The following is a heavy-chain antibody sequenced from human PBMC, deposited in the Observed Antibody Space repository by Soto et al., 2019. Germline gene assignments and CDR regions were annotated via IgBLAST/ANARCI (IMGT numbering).Heavy chain of an antibody. Sequence: SETLSLTCTVSCGSIISYYWSWIRQPPGKGLEWIGYIYYSGSTNYNPSLKSRVTISVDTSKNQFSLKLSSVTAADTAVYYCARHLDGVYYYYGMDVWGQGTTVTVSS. CDR3: ARHLDGVYYYYGMDV. CDR2: IYYSGST. CDR1: CGSIISYY. D-gene: IGHD4-17*01. V-gene: IGHV4-59*01. J-gene: IGHJ6*02.